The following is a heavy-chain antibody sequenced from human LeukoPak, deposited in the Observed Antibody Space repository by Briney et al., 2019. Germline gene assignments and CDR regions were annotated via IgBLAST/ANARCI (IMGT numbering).Heavy chain of an antibody. CDR3: ARADRLHGGPYLIGP. V-gene: IGHV1-2*02. D-gene: IGHD2-21*01. CDR1: GYSFTDYY. Sequence: VKVSCKASGYSFTDYYMHWVRQAPGQGLEWMGWINPNSGGTSSAQKFQGRVTMTRDTSITTVYMEVRWLTSDDTAVYYCARADRLHGGPYLIGPWGQGTLVTVSS. CDR2: INPNSGGT. J-gene: IGHJ5*02.